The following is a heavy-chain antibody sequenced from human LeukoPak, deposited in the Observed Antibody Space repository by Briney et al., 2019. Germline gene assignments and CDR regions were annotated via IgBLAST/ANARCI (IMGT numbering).Heavy chain of an antibody. CDR2: IKQDGSEK. CDR1: GFTFSTYR. Sequence: GGSLRLSCAASGFTFSTYRMSWVRQAPGKGLGWVANIKQDGSEKHYVDSVKGRFTISRDNAKNSLYLQMNSLRAEDTAVYYCARAGFTFSDYFGSFFDYWGQGTLVTVSS. CDR3: ARAGFTFSDYFGSFFDY. J-gene: IGHJ4*02. V-gene: IGHV3-7*01. D-gene: IGHD3-10*01.